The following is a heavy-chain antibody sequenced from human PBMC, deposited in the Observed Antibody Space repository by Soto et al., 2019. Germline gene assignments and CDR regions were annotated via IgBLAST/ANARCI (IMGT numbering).Heavy chain of an antibody. CDR3: AKDMKWGGMTTIHYVDS. D-gene: IGHD4-17*01. Sequence: EVQLVESGGGLVQPGRSLRLSCAASGFTVDDYAMHWVRQAPGKGLEWVSGISWNSETIDYADSVKGRFTISRDNAKSSLFLQMNSLRPDDTALYYCAKDMKWGGMTTIHYVDSWGQGTLVTVSS. CDR1: GFTVDDYA. V-gene: IGHV3-9*01. J-gene: IGHJ4*02. CDR2: ISWNSETI.